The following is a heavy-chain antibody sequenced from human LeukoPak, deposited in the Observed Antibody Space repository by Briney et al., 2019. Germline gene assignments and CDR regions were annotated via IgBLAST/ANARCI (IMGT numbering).Heavy chain of an antibody. CDR1: GFTFSSYA. J-gene: IGHJ6*03. CDR3: AKDLGVTGYYYYYMDV. V-gene: IGHV3-23*01. D-gene: IGHD4-11*01. Sequence: PGGSLRLSCAASGFTFSSYAMSWVRQAPGKGLEWVSAISSSGGSTYYADSVKGRFTISRDNSKNTLYLQMNSLRAEDTAVYYCAKDLGVTGYYYYYMDVWGKGTTVTVSS. CDR2: ISSSGGST.